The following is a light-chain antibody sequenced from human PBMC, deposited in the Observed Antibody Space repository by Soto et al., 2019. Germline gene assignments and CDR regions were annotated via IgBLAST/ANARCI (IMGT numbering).Light chain of an antibody. CDR1: QSVNTN. Sequence: EIVVTQSPATLSVSPGERATLSCRASQSVNTNFVWYQQKPGQAPRLLIYGASTRATGIPARFSGSGSGTEFVLTISSLQSEDFAVYYCQHYNNWPPITFGQGTRLEIK. J-gene: IGKJ5*01. V-gene: IGKV3-15*01. CDR3: QHYNNWPPIT. CDR2: GAS.